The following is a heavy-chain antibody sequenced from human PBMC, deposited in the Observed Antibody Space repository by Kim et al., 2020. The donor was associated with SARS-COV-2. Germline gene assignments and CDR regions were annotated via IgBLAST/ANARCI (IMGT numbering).Heavy chain of an antibody. CDR3: ARDEDIVVVPAAIGGGYFDY. CDR1: GGTFSSYA. Sequence: SVKVSCKASGGTFSSYAISWVRQAPGQGLEWMGRIIPILGIANYAQKFQGRVTITADKSTSTAYMELSSLRSEDTAVYYCARDEDIVVVPAAIGGGYFDYWGQGTLVTVSS. V-gene: IGHV1-69*04. D-gene: IGHD2-2*01. J-gene: IGHJ4*02. CDR2: IIPILGIA.